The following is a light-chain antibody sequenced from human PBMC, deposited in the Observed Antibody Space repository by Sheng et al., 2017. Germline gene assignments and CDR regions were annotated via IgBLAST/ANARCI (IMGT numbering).Light chain of an antibody. CDR2: EVY. Sequence: QSALTQPPSASGSPGQSVTISCTGTSSDVGGFNYVSWYQQHPGKAPKLLIYEVYKRPSGVPDRFSGSKSGNTASLTVSGLQAEDETDFYCCSYAGIGTYVFGTGTKVTVL. J-gene: IGLJ1*01. CDR3: CSYAGIGTYV. V-gene: IGLV2-8*01. CDR1: SSDVGGFNY.